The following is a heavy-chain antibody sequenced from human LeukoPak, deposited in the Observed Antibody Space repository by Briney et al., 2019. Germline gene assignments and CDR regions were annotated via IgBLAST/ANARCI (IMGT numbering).Heavy chain of an antibody. CDR3: ASGESAQQVFEY. V-gene: IGHV3-53*04. CDR1: AFTVSSKY. CDR2: IHAGGNS. Sequence: GGSLRLSCAASAFTVSSKYMTWVRQARGKGLDWVSVIHAGGNSIYADSVQGRFTVSRHNSENTVYLQMYSLRPEDTAVYYCASGESAQQVFEYWGQGTLVTVSS. J-gene: IGHJ4*02. D-gene: IGHD4-17*01.